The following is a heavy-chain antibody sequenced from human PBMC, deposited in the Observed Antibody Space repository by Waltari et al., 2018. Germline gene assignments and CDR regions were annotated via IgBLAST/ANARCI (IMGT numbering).Heavy chain of an antibody. CDR3: ARDPELWRTAIDY. V-gene: IGHV3-30*01. J-gene: IGHJ4*02. CDR2: TSYDESNK. D-gene: IGHD6-19*01. Sequence: QVQLVESGGGVVQPGRSLRLSCAASGFTFSSHALHWVRQTPGKGLEWVAVTSYDESNKFYADSVKGRFTISRDNAKNTLYLQMNSLRPEDTAVYYCARDPELWRTAIDYRGQGTLVTVSS. CDR1: GFTFSSHA.